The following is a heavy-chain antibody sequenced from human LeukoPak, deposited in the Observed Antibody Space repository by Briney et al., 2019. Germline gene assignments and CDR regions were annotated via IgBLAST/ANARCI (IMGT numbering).Heavy chain of an antibody. Sequence: SETLSLTCAVYGGSFSGYYWSWIRQPLGKGLEWIGEINHSGSTNYNPSLKSRVTISVDTSKNQFSLKLSSVTAADTAVYYCARGRGAVASWGQGTLVTVSS. V-gene: IGHV4-34*01. CDR2: INHSGST. D-gene: IGHD6-19*01. CDR1: GGSFSGYY. CDR3: ARGRGAVAS. J-gene: IGHJ5*02.